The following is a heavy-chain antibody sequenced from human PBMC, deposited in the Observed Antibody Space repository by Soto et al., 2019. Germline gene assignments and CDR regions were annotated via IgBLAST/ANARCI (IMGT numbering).Heavy chain of an antibody. CDR1: GGSFSGYY. J-gene: IGHJ6*03. CDR3: ARGGIPSHDYSRYYMDV. V-gene: IGHV4-34*01. CDR2: INHSGST. D-gene: IGHD4-4*01. Sequence: SETLSLTCAVYGGSFSGYYWSWIRQPPGKGLEWIGEINHSGSTNYNPSLKSRVTISVDTSKNQFSLKLSSVTAADTAVYYCARGGIPSHDYSRYYMDVWGKGTTVTVSS.